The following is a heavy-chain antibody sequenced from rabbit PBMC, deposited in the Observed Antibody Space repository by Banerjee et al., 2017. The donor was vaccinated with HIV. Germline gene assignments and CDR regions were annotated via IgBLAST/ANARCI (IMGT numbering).Heavy chain of an antibody. J-gene: IGHJ4*01. D-gene: IGHD6-1*01. Sequence: QEQLEESGGDLVKPEGSLTLTCTASGFSFSSSYWICWVRQAPTKGLEWIACIYTGNSGKTYYASWAKGRFTISKSSSTTVTLQMTSLTAADTATYFCARNSYNDASYAYALLNLWGPGTLVTVS. CDR2: IYTGNSGKT. CDR3: ARNSYNDASYAYALLNL. V-gene: IGHV1S45*01. CDR1: GFSFSSSYW.